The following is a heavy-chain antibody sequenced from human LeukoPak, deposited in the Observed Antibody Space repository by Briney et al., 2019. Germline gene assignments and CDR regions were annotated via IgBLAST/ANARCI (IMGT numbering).Heavy chain of an antibody. V-gene: IGHV3-21*01. D-gene: IGHD4-17*01. CDR1: GFTFSSYT. Sequence: GGSLRLSCAASGFTFSSYTMDWVRQAPGKGLEWVSSISSGSRSIYYADSVKGRFTISRDNAKNTLYLQMNSLRAEDTAVYYCALQRYGDYSNMDVWGQGTTVTVSS. CDR3: ALQRYGDYSNMDV. J-gene: IGHJ6*02. CDR2: ISSGSRSI.